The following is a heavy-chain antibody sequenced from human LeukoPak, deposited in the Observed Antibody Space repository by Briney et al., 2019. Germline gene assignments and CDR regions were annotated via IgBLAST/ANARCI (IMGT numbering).Heavy chain of an antibody. CDR1: GGSISSYY. CDR3: AREGIVGAKDAFDI. Sequence: PSETLSLTCTVSGGSISSYYWSWLRQPAGKGLEWIGRIYTSGSTNYNPSLKSRVTMSVDTSKNQFSLKLSSVTAADTAVYYCAREGIVGAKDAFDIWGQGTMVTVSS. J-gene: IGHJ3*02. CDR2: IYTSGST. V-gene: IGHV4-4*07. D-gene: IGHD1-26*01.